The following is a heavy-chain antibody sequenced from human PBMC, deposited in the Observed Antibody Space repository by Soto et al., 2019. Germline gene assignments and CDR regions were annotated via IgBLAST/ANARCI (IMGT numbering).Heavy chain of an antibody. J-gene: IGHJ4*02. V-gene: IGHV3-30*18. CDR3: AKDSSGGVIVVVIELDY. CDR1: GFTFSSYV. D-gene: IGHD3-22*01. Sequence: GGSLRLSCAASGFTFSSYVLPWVRQAPGKGLEWLAVISYDGSNKYYADSVKGRFTISRDNAKNTLYLQMDSLRAEDTAVYYCAKDSSGGVIVVVIELDYSGQGTLVNVSS. CDR2: ISYDGSNK.